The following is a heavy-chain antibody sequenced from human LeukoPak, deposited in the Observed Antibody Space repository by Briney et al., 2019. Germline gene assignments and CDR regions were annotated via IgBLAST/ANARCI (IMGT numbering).Heavy chain of an antibody. Sequence: PGGSLRLSCAASGFTFSSYWMHWVRQAPGKGLVWVAFIRYDGSNKYYADSVKGRFTISRDNSKNTLYLQMNSLRAEDTAVYYCAKENCSSTSCSSGSAFDIWGQGTMVTVSS. D-gene: IGHD2-2*01. J-gene: IGHJ3*02. V-gene: IGHV3-30*02. CDR3: AKENCSSTSCSSGSAFDI. CDR1: GFTFSSYW. CDR2: IRYDGSNK.